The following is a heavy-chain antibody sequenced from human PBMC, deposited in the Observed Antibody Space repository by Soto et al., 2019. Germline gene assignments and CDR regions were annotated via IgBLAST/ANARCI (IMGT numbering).Heavy chain of an antibody. J-gene: IGHJ4*02. Sequence: GGSLRLSCAVSGITVSSYYMSWVRQAAGKGLEWVSVIYAGTIAYYADSVKGRFTIYRDNSKNTLNLEMNSLRVEDTAVYYCARIPYDNSGTIFDYWGQGTLVTVSS. D-gene: IGHD3-22*01. CDR3: ARIPYDNSGTIFDY. CDR1: GITVSSYY. CDR2: IYAGTIA. V-gene: IGHV3-53*01.